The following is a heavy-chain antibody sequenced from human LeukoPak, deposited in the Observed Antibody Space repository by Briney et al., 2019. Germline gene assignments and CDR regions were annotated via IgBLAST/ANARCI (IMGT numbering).Heavy chain of an antibody. J-gene: IGHJ4*02. CDR1: GGSFSGYY. CDR2: INHSGST. CDR3: ARDGSGYDTDY. D-gene: IGHD5-12*01. V-gene: IGHV4-34*01. Sequence: SETLSLTCAVYGGSFSGYYWSWIRQPPGKGLEWIGEINHSGSTNYNPSLKSRVTMSVDTSKNQFSLKLSSVTAADTAVYYCARDGSGYDTDYWGQGTLVTVSS.